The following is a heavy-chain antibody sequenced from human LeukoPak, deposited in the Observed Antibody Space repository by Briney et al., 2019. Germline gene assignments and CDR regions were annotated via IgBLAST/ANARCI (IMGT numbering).Heavy chain of an antibody. Sequence: ASVKVSCKLSGYSGIELDMHWVRQAPGKGLEWMGGFDREDGGTIYARKFQGRVTMTENTPTDTAYMELPSLTSDDTAVYYCATHTISGVVTYAFQMWGRGTLVTVSS. V-gene: IGHV1-24*01. CDR3: ATHTISGVVTYAFQM. CDR2: FDREDGGT. J-gene: IGHJ3*02. D-gene: IGHD3-3*01. CDR1: GYSGIELD.